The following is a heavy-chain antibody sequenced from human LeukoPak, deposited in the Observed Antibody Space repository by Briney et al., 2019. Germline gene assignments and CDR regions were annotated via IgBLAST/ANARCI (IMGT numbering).Heavy chain of an antibody. CDR2: ISSSSSYI. CDR1: GFTFSSYC. J-gene: IGHJ4*02. CDR3: ARDTYGSGSYSGY. D-gene: IGHD3-10*01. V-gene: IGHV3-21*01. Sequence: GGSLRLSCAASGFTFSSYCMNWVRQAPGKGLEWVSSISSSSSYIYYADSVKGRFTISRDNAKNSLYLQMNSLRAEDTAVYYCARDTYGSGSYSGYWGQGTLVTVSS.